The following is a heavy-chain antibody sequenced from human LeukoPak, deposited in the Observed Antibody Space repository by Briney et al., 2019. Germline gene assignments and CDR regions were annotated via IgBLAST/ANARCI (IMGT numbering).Heavy chain of an antibody. CDR2: INPNSGGT. D-gene: IGHD3-10*01. CDR3: ARAVYGSRNWVYYYYMDV. J-gene: IGHJ6*03. V-gene: IGHV1-2*02. Sequence: ASVKVSCKASGYTFTGYYMHWVRQAPGQGLEWMGWINPNSGGTNYAQKFQGRVTMTRDTSISTAYMELSRLRSDDTAVYYCARAVYGSRNWVYYYYMDVGGKGTTVTISS. CDR1: GYTFTGYY.